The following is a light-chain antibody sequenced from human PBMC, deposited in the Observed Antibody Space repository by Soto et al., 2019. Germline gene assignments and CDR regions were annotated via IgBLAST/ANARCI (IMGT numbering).Light chain of an antibody. CDR1: QSVRSSY. CDR2: GAS. V-gene: IGKV3-20*01. J-gene: IGKJ1*01. CDR3: QQYDSSRT. Sequence: ETVFTQKPGNQRLSGGESASRSCRDSQSVRSSYLAWCQQKPGQAPRLLIYGASSRATGIPDRFSGSGCGTAFTLSSLSMAAEDFAVSYCQQYDSSRTFGQGTKVDIK.